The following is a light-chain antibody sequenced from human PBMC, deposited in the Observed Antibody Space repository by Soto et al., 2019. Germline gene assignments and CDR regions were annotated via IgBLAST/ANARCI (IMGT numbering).Light chain of an antibody. V-gene: IGLV2-14*01. J-gene: IGLJ2*01. Sequence: QSVLTQPASVSGSPGQSITISCTGTRNDVGGYNYVSWHQQHPGKAPKLLIFDVSYRPSGVSDRFSGSKSGNTASLTISGLQAEDEADYYCSSYTSSGTHIFGGGTKLTVL. CDR1: RNDVGGYNY. CDR2: DVS. CDR3: SSYTSSGTHI.